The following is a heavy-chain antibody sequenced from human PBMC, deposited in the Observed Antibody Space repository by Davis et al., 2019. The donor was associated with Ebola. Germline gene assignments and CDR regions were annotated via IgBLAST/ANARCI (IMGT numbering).Heavy chain of an antibody. CDR3: ATTQWLREFDN. J-gene: IGHJ4*02. Sequence: GESLKISCAASGFTFNTYAMSWVRQAPGKGLEWVSVIYDHSTAYADSVRGRFIISRDKSNNTLYLEMNSLRVDDTAVYYCATTQWLREFDNWGQGTLVTVSS. CDR2: IYDHST. D-gene: IGHD6-19*01. V-gene: IGHV3-23*03. CDR1: GFTFNTYA.